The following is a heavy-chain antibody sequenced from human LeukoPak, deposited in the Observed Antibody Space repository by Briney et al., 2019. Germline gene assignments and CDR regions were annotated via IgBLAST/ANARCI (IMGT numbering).Heavy chain of an antibody. CDR2: IYTSGST. V-gene: IGHV4-4*07. D-gene: IGHD1-26*01. J-gene: IGHJ4*02. Sequence: SETLSLTCTVSGGSISSYYWSWIRQPAGKGLEWIGRIYTSGSTNYNPSLKSRVTISVDTSKNQFSLKLSSVTAADTAVYYCARASDIVGATGVDYWGQGTLVTVSS. CDR1: GGSISSYY. CDR3: ARASDIVGATGVDY.